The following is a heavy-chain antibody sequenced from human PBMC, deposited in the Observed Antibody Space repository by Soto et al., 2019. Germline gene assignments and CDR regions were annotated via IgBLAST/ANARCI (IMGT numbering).Heavy chain of an antibody. J-gene: IGHJ6*02. CDR2: ISSSGSTI. CDR1: GFTFSDYY. V-gene: IGHV3-11*01. D-gene: IGHD2-8*01. Sequence: QVQLVESGGGLVKPRGSLRLSCAASGFTFSDYYMSWIRQAPGKGLEWVSYISSSGSTIYYADSVKGRFTISRDNAKNSLYLQMNSLRAEDTAVYYCARDCTNGVCDYYYGMDVWGQGTTVTVSS. CDR3: ARDCTNGVCDYYYGMDV.